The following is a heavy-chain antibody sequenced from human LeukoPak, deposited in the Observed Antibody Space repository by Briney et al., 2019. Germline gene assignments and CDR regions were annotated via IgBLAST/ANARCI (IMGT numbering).Heavy chain of an antibody. D-gene: IGHD6-6*01. CDR3: ARDLESTAARPRFFDY. J-gene: IGHJ4*02. CDR2: ISACNGNT. V-gene: IGHV1-18*01. CDR1: GYTFTSYG. Sequence: ASVKVSCKASGYTFTSYGISWVRQAPGQGLEWMGWISACNGNTNYAQRFQGRVTMTTDTSTTTAYMELRSLRSDDTAVYYCARDLESTAARPRFFDYWGQGTLVTVSS.